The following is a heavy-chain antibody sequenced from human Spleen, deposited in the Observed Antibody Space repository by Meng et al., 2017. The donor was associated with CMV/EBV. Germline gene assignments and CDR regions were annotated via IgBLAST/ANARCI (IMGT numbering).Heavy chain of an antibody. D-gene: IGHD3-3*01. CDR1: GGSYSGFY. Sequence: GSLRLSCAVYGGSYSGFYWSWIRQPPGKGLEWIAYMYYNGRINYNPSLKSRVTISLDSSKNQFSLKLSSVTAADTAVYYCARAKGVDYFDYWGQGTLVTVSS. CDR3: ARAKGVDYFDY. J-gene: IGHJ4*02. CDR2: MYYNGRI. V-gene: IGHV4-59*01.